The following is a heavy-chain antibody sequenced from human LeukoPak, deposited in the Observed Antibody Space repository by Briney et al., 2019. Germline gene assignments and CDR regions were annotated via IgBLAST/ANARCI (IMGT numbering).Heavy chain of an antibody. CDR3: ARGGLPRENWFDP. CDR1: GGSISSYY. CDR2: IYNSGST. D-gene: IGHD3/OR15-3a*01. V-gene: IGHV4-4*07. J-gene: IGHJ5*02. Sequence: SETLSLTCTVSGGSISSYYWSWIRQPAGKGLEWIGHIYNSGSTNYNPSLKSRVTMSVDTSKNPFSLKLTSVTAADTAVYYCARGGLPRENWFDPWGQGTLVTVSS.